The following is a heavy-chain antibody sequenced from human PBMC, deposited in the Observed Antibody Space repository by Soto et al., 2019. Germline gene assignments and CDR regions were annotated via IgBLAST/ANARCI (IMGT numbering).Heavy chain of an antibody. CDR2: IYYSGST. V-gene: IGHV4-39*01. CDR1: GGSISSSSYY. J-gene: IGHJ6*02. D-gene: IGHD5-12*01. CDR3: ARGLRQEYYYYYGMDV. Sequence: SETLSLTCTVSGGSISSSSYYWGWIRQPPGKGLEWIGSIYYSGSTYYNPSLKSRVTISVDTSKNQFSLKLSSVTAADTAVYYCARGLRQEYYYYYGMDVWGQGTTVTVSS.